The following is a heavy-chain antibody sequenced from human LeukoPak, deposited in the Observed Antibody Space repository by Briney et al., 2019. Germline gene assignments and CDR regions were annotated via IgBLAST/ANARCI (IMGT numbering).Heavy chain of an antibody. V-gene: IGHV4-39*01. D-gene: IGHD3-10*01. J-gene: IGHJ4*02. CDR1: GGSISSSSYY. Sequence: SETLSLTCTVSGGSISSSSYYWGWIRQPPGKGLEWIGSIYYSGSTYYNPSLKSRVTTSVDTSKNQFSLKLSSVTAADTAVYYCARHRSSGSLPIHYDYWGQGTLVTVSS. CDR3: ARHRSSGSLPIHYDY. CDR2: IYYSGST.